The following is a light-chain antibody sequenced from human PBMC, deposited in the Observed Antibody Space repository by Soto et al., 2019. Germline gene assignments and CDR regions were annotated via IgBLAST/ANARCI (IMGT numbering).Light chain of an antibody. Sequence: QSVLTQPASVSGSPGQSITISCTGTSSDVGGYNYVSWYQQHPGKAPKLMIYVVSNRPSGVSNRFSGSKSGNTASLTISGLQAEDEADYYCSSYTSTIHVVFGGGTKVTVL. V-gene: IGLV2-14*01. CDR3: SSYTSTIHVV. J-gene: IGLJ2*01. CDR1: SSDVGGYNY. CDR2: VVS.